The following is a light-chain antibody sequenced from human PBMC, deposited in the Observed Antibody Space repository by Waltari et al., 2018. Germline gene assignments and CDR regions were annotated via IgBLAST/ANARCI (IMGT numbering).Light chain of an antibody. CDR2: EDD. CDR3: QSYDTSHNWV. J-gene: IGLJ3*02. V-gene: IGLV6-57*02. Sequence: FMLTQPHSVSASPGKTVTLSCTGTGGRIANTYVQWSLQRPGSAPNTLIYEDDHRPSGVPDRFSGSIDISSNSAFLTISGLRTEDEADYYCQSYDTSHNWVFGGGTKLTVL. CDR1: GGRIANTY.